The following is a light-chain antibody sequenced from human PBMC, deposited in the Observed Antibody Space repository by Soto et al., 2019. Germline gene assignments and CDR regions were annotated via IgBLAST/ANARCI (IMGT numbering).Light chain of an antibody. J-gene: IGKJ1*01. CDR3: QHYNSYSEA. Sequence: DIQMTQSPSTLSGSVGDRVTITCRASQTIRSWLAWYQQKPGKAPKLLIYKASTVKSGVPSRFSGSGSGKEFTLTISSLQTDDFAPYYCQHYNSYSEAFGQRNKVELK. CDR1: QTIRSW. CDR2: KAS. V-gene: IGKV1-5*03.